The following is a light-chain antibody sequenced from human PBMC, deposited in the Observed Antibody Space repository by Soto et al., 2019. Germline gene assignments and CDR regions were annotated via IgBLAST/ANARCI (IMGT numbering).Light chain of an antibody. CDR3: QQYNNWPPWT. CDR2: GAS. CDR1: QSVSSN. V-gene: IGKV3-15*01. J-gene: IGKJ1*01. Sequence: EIVMTQSPATLSVSPGERATLSCRASQSVSSNLAWYQQKPGQAPRLLIYGASTRATCIPARLSGSGSGTDFTLTISSLQSEDFAVYCCQQYNNWPPWTFGQGTKVEIK.